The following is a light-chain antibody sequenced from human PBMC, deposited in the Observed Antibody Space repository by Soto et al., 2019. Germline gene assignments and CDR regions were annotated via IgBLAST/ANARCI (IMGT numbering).Light chain of an antibody. CDR2: DAS. Sequence: DIQMTQYPSSLSASVGDRITITCQASQDISNYLNWYQQMPGKAPKLLIYDASNLETGVPSRFSGSGSGTDFTFTISNLQPEDIAPYYCQQYDNLPITSGQGTRLESK. V-gene: IGKV1-33*01. CDR1: QDISNY. J-gene: IGKJ5*01. CDR3: QQYDNLPIT.